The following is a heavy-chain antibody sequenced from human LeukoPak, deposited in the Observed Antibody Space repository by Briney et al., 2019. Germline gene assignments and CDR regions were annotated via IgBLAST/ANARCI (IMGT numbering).Heavy chain of an antibody. CDR1: GGSISSYY. CDR2: IYTSGST. J-gene: IGHJ4*02. Sequence: TSETLSLTCTVSGGSISSYYWSWIRQPAGKGLEWIGRIYTSGSTNYNPSLKSRVTISGDTSKNQFSLRLSSVTAADTAVYYCARAPYSYDINGWVPFDYWGQGTLVTVSS. CDR3: ARAPYSYDINGWVPFDY. D-gene: IGHD3-22*01. V-gene: IGHV4-4*07.